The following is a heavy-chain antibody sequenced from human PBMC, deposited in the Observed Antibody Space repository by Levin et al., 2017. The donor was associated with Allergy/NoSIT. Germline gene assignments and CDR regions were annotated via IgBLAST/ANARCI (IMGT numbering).Heavy chain of an antibody. CDR3: ARRNDYYGSGSYAYYYYYGMDV. Sequence: GESLKISCKGSGYSFTSYWIGWVRQMPGKGLEWMGIIYPGDSDTRYSPSFQGQVTISADKSISTAYLQWSSLKASDTAMYYCARRNDYYGSGSYAYYYYYGMDVWGQGTTVTVSS. J-gene: IGHJ6*02. CDR1: GYSFTSYW. D-gene: IGHD3-10*01. V-gene: IGHV5-51*01. CDR2: IYPGDSDT.